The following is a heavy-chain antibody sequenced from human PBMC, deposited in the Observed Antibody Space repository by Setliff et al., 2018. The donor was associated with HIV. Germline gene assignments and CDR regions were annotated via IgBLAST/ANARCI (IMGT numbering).Heavy chain of an antibody. CDR3: ARGSSNTWYYYFDS. D-gene: IGHD6-13*01. Sequence: SETLSLTCTVSGGSIGSGGYYWSWIRQQSGKGLEWIGYIYYSGSTNYNPSLKSRVTMSVDTSKNQFSLKLSSVTAADTAVYYCARGSSNTWYYYFDSWGQGALVTVSS. J-gene: IGHJ4*02. CDR2: IYYSGST. CDR1: GGSIGSGGYY. V-gene: IGHV4-61*08.